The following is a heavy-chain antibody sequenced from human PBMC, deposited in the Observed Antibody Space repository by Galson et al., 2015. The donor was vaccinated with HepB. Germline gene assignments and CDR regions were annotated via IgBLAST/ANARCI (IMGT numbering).Heavy chain of an antibody. Sequence: SVKVSCKASGDTFTAYYIHWVRQAPGQGLEWMGRINPNTGGTNYAQKFQGRVTVTRDTSISTAYMVLNRLTSDDTAVYFCARDSAWASSGLTRRSANWFDPWGQGTLVTVSS. CDR3: ARDSAWASSGLTRRSANWFDP. D-gene: IGHD6-19*01. J-gene: IGHJ5*02. CDR1: GDTFTAYY. CDR2: INPNTGGT. V-gene: IGHV1-2*06.